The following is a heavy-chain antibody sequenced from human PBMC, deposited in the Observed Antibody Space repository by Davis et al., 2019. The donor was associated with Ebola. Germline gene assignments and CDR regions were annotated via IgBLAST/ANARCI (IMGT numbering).Heavy chain of an antibody. CDR1: GFAFSNYG. J-gene: IGHJ4*02. CDR3: VKGRGYSYPARLD. Sequence: GESLKISCAASGFAFSNYGMHWVRQAPGKGLEWVAYIRNDGTFKNYADSVRGRFTISRDNSKKTLFLQMNSLRPDDTAVYYCVKGRGYSYPARLDWGQGTLVTVSS. CDR2: IRNDGTFK. D-gene: IGHD5-18*01. V-gene: IGHV3-30*02.